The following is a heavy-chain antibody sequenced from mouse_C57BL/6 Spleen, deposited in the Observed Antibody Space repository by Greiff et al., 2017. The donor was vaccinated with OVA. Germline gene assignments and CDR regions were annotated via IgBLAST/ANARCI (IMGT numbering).Heavy chain of an antibody. CDR1: GYAFSSSW. V-gene: IGHV1-82*01. CDR2: IYPGDGDT. D-gene: IGHD4-1*01. CDR3: ARRGANSDWYFGV. Sequence: VQLQQSGPELVKPGASVKISCKASGYAFSSSWMNWVKQRPGKGLEWIGRIYPGDGDTNYNGKFKGKATLTADKSSSTAYMQLSSLTSEDSAVYFCARRGANSDWYFGVWGTGTTVTVSS. J-gene: IGHJ1*03.